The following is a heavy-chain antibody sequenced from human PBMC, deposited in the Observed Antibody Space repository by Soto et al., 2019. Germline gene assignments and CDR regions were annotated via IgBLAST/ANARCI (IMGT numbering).Heavy chain of an antibody. J-gene: IGHJ4*02. D-gene: IGHD3-10*01. Sequence: GGSLRLSCAASGFSLSSYAMSWVRQAPGKGLEWVAGISGSGGSTSYADSVKGRFTISRDNAKNTLYLQMNGLRAEDTAIYYCARWFTYGNFDYFDYWGQGTQVTVSS. CDR3: ARWFTYGNFDYFDY. CDR1: GFSLSSYA. CDR2: ISGSGGST. V-gene: IGHV3-23*01.